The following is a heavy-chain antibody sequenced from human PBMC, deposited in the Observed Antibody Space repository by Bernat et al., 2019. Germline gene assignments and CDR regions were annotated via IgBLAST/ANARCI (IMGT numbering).Heavy chain of an antibody. CDR2: IKRKNDGGTT. Sequence: EVQLVESGGGLVKPGGSLRLSCAASGFSFSNAWMSWVRQAPGKGLEWVGRIKRKNDGGTTEYAAPVKGRFTISSDDAKTTLYLQMNSLKTEDTAVYYYTTGYCSNGVCYTYFDHWGQGTLVTVSS. CDR1: GFSFSNAW. J-gene: IGHJ4*02. V-gene: IGHV3-15*01. CDR3: TTGYCSNGVCYTYFDH. D-gene: IGHD2-8*01.